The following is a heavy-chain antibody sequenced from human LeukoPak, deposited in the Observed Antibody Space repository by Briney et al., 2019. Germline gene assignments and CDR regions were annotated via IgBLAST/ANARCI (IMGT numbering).Heavy chain of an antibody. CDR3: ARDQGYYYDSSGYYLDY. Sequence: GGSLRLSCAAPGFTFSSYSMNWGRQAPGKGLGWVSSISSSSSYIYYADSVKSRFTISRDNAKNSLYLQMNSLRAEDTAVYYCARDQGYYYDSSGYYLDYWGQGTLVTVSS. CDR2: ISSSSSYI. CDR1: GFTFSSYS. J-gene: IGHJ4*02. D-gene: IGHD3-22*01. V-gene: IGHV3-21*01.